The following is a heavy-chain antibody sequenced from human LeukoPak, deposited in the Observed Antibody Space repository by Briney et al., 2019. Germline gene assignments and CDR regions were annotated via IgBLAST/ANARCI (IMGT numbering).Heavy chain of an antibody. CDR3: ARAYTFGGVIVAFDY. J-gene: IGHJ4*02. Sequence: PGGSLRLSCAASRSTFSSYEMNWVRQAPGKGLEWVSYISSSGSTIYYADSVKGRFTISRDNAKNSLYLQMNRLRSEITAVYDCARAYTFGGVIVAFDYWGQGTLVTVSS. V-gene: IGHV3-48*03. CDR2: ISSSGSTI. CDR1: RSTFSSYE. D-gene: IGHD3-16*02.